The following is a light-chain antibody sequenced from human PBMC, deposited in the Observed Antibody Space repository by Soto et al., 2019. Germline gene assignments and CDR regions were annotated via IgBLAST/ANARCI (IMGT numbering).Light chain of an antibody. CDR2: GAS. J-gene: IGKJ3*01. CDR3: QQYNNWPPFT. V-gene: IGKV3-15*01. Sequence: EIVMTQSPATLSVSPGERVTLSCRASQRVSSSLAWYQQKPGQAPRLLIYGASTKATGIPARFSGSGSGTEFTLSISILQSEDFSVYYCQQYNNWPPFTFGPGTKVDIK. CDR1: QRVSSS.